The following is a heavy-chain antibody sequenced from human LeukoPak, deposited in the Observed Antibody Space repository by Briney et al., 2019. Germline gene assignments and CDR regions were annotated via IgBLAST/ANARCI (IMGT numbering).Heavy chain of an antibody. V-gene: IGHV3-30*02. J-gene: IGHJ4*02. CDR3: AKERELWFGELPRDIRKYFDY. CDR2: IRYDGSNK. D-gene: IGHD3-10*01. CDR1: GFTFSSYG. Sequence: GSLSLSCGASGFTFSSYGMHWVRQAPGKGLEWVAFIRYDGSNKYYADSVKGRFTISRDNSKNTLYLQMNSLRAEDTAVYYCAKERELWFGELPRDIRKYFDYWGQGTLVTVSS.